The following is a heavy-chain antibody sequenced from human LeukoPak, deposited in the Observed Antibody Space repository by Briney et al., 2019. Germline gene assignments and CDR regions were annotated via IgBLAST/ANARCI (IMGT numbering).Heavy chain of an antibody. V-gene: IGHV4-59*08. CDR1: GGSISSYY. D-gene: IGHD6-13*01. CDR2: IHYSGST. J-gene: IGHJ4*02. CDR3: ARHKFVRHSSWYPFDY. Sequence: PSETLSLTCTVPGGSISSYYWSWIRQPPGKGLEWIGYIHYSGSTNYNPSLRSRVTISVDTSKNQFSLKLSSVTAADTAVYYCARHKFVRHSSWYPFDYWGQGTLVTVSS.